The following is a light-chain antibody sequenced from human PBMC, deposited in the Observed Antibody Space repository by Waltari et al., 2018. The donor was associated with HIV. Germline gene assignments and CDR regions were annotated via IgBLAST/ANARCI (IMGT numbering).Light chain of an antibody. CDR2: KDS. V-gene: IGLV3-25*03. J-gene: IGLJ3*02. Sequence: SYELTPPPSVSVSPGQTARITCSGDALPKQHAYWYQQKPGQAPVLVIYKDSERPSGIPERFSGSSSGTTVTLTISGVQAEDEADYYCQSADSSGTYPVFGGGTKLTVL. CDR3: QSADSSGTYPV. CDR1: ALPKQH.